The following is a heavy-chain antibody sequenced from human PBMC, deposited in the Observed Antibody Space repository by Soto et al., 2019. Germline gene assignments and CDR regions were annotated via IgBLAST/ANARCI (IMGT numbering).Heavy chain of an antibody. Sequence: QVHLVQSGAEDKKRGSSVKVSCRAPGGTFNTYAISWLRQAPGQGFEWMGRITPILGISKHSQNFQGRVTFTADMSTSTVYLELNSLRSGDTAVYFCAREGDCSRTKCFGGSDFDLWGQGTAVTVSS. J-gene: IGHJ4*02. CDR3: AREGDCSRTKCFGGSDFDL. D-gene: IGHD2-21*02. CDR1: GGTFNTYA. V-gene: IGHV1-69*04. CDR2: ITPILGIS.